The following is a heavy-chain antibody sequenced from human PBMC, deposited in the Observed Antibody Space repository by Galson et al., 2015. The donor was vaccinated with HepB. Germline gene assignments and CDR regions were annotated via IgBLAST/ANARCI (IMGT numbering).Heavy chain of an antibody. J-gene: IGHJ4*02. CDR1: GFTFSTYG. CDR2: ISYHGTNV. D-gene: IGHD6-13*01. Sequence: SLRLSCAASGFTFSTYGMHWVRQAPGKGLEWVAVISYHGTNVYYADSVKGRFTISRDNSQNTLYLQMNSLSAEDTAVYYCASAAPLHGSGWCAYWGQGTLLTVSS. CDR3: ASAAPLHGSGWCAY. V-gene: IGHV3-30*03.